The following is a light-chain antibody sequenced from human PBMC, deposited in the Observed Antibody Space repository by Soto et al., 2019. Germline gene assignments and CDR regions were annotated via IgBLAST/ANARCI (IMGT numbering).Light chain of an antibody. Sequence: EIVLTQSPATLSLSPGERATLSCRASQSVSSYLAWCQQKPGQAPRLLIYDASNRATGIPARFSGSGSGTDFTLTISSLEPEDLAVYYCQQRATWPQTFGQGTKVDIK. V-gene: IGKV3-11*01. CDR2: DAS. J-gene: IGKJ1*01. CDR3: QQRATWPQT. CDR1: QSVSSY.